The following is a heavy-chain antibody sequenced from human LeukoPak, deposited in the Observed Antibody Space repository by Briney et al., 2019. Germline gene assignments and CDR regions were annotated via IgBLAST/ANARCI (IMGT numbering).Heavy chain of an antibody. Sequence: SETLSLTCTVSGGSISSSSYYWGWIRQPPGTGLEWIGSIYYSGSTYYNPSLKSRVTISVDTSKNQFSLKLSSVTAADTAVYYCARGLALGYSSSLASNWGQGTLVTVSS. D-gene: IGHD6-13*01. V-gene: IGHV4-39*07. CDR1: GGSISSSSYY. CDR3: ARGLALGYSSSLASN. J-gene: IGHJ4*02. CDR2: IYYSGST.